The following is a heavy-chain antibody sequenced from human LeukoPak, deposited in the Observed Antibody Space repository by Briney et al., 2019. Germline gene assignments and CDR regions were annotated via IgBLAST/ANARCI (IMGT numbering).Heavy chain of an antibody. CDR1: GFTFSSYA. J-gene: IGHJ4*02. Sequence: GGSLRLSCAASGFTFSSYAMSWVRQAPGKGLEWVSAISGSGGSTYYADSVKGRFTISRDNSKNTLYLQMNSLRAEDTAVYYCAKTEGRTPYQPMNYWGQGTLVTVSS. V-gene: IGHV3-23*01. D-gene: IGHD2-15*01. CDR3: AKTEGRTPYQPMNY. CDR2: ISGSGGST.